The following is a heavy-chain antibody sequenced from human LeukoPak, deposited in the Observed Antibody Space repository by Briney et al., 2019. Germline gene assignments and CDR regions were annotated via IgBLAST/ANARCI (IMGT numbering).Heavy chain of an antibody. V-gene: IGHV3-30*18. J-gene: IGHJ4*02. Sequence: GGSLRLSRADSEFALSNYGMHWVRQAPGKGLQWVAVISSEGSHKYYADSVKGRFTISRDNSKNTLYLQMNSLRAEDTAVYYCAKDLGYCGGDCYALDYWGQGALVTVSS. CDR1: EFALSNYG. CDR2: ISSEGSHK. D-gene: IGHD2-21*02. CDR3: AKDLGYCGGDCYALDY.